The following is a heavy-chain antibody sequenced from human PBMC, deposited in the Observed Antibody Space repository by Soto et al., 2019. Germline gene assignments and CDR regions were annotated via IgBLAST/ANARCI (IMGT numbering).Heavy chain of an antibody. CDR2: IYYSGTA. CDR1: GDSFSSGAYA. J-gene: IGHJ4*02. V-gene: IGHV4-30-2*06. Sequence: PSETLSLTCTVSGDSFSSGAYAWSWIRQSSGRGLEWIGYIYYSGTAFYNPSLKSRVTLSVVKSKNQFSLKVTSVTTADTAVYDCARAATSDYFDDWGQGTLVT. CDR3: ARAATSDYFDD.